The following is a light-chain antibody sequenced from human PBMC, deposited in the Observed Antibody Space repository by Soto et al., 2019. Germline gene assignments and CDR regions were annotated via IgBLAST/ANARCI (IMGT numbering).Light chain of an antibody. J-gene: IGKJ1*01. Sequence: IVMTQSPLSLPVTPGEPASISCRSSQSLLHSDGYNYLDWYLQKPGQSPQLLIFLGSNRASGVPDRFSGSGAGTDFTLRISRVEAEDVGVYYCMQGTPFPTWTFGQGTKVEIK. CDR1: QSLLHSDGYNY. V-gene: IGKV2-28*01. CDR2: LGS. CDR3: MQGTPFPTWT.